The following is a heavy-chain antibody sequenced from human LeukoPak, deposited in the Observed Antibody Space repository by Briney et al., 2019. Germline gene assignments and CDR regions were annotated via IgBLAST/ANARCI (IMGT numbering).Heavy chain of an antibody. V-gene: IGHV1-46*01. Sequence: GASVKVSCKASGYTFTGYGISWVRQAPGQGLEWMGIINPSGGSTSYAQKFQGRVTMTRDTSTSTVYMELSSLRSEDTAVYYCARAYYGSGSYNPYWFDPWGQGTLVTVSS. CDR1: GYTFTGYG. CDR3: ARAYYGSGSYNPYWFDP. D-gene: IGHD3-10*01. J-gene: IGHJ5*02. CDR2: INPSGGST.